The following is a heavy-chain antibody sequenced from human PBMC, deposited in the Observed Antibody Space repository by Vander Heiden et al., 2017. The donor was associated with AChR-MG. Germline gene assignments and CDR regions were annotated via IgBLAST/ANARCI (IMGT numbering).Heavy chain of an antibody. CDR2: IYYSGST. J-gene: IGHJ5*02. V-gene: IGHV4-39*01. D-gene: IGHD3-10*01. Sequence: QLQLQESGPGLVKPSETLSLTCTVSGGSISSSSYYWGWIRQPPGKGLEWIGSIYYSGSTYYNPSLKSRVTISVDTSKNQFSLKLSSVTAADTAVYYCARRADPGDYNPWGQGTLVTVSS. CDR1: GGSISSSSYY. CDR3: ARRADPGDYNP.